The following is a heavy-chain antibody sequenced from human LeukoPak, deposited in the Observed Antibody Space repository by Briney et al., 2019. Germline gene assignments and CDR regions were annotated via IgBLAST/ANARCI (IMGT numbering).Heavy chain of an antibody. Sequence: SVKVSCKASGGTFSGYAISWVRQAPGQGLEWMGGIIPIFGTANYAQRFQGRVTITADESTSTAYMELSSLRSEDTAVYYCARGGYYDILTGYPHPFDYWGQGTLVTVSS. J-gene: IGHJ4*02. V-gene: IGHV1-69*01. D-gene: IGHD3-9*01. CDR2: IIPIFGTA. CDR1: GGTFSGYA. CDR3: ARGGYYDILTGYPHPFDY.